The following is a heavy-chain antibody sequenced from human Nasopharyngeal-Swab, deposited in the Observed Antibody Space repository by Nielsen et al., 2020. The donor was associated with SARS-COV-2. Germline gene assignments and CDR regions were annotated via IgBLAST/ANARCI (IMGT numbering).Heavy chain of an antibody. J-gene: IGHJ4*02. CDR3: ARDPPRFGELLPFDY. CDR1: GYSISSGYY. V-gene: IGHV4-38-2*02. CDR2: IYHSGST. Sequence: SETLSLTCTVSGYSISSGYYWGWIRQPPGKGLEWIGSIYHSGSTYYNPSLKSRVTISVDTSKNQFSLKLSSVTAADTAVYYCARDPPRFGELLPFDYWGQGTPVTVSS. D-gene: IGHD3-10*01.